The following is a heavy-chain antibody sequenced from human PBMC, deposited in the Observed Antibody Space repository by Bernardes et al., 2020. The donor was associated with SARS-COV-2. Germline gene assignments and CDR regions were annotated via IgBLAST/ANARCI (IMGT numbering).Heavy chain of an antibody. Sequence: GGSLRLSCAASGFTLSDYYMTWIRQAPGKGLEWVSYINSKSSLINYADSVKGRFIISRDNAKNSLYLQMNSLRVEDTAVYYCARDYRDGGAGAADSSGQGLLISVTS. D-gene: IGHD1-26*01. CDR2: INSKSSLI. J-gene: IGHJ4*02. CDR1: GFTLSDYY. V-gene: IGHV3-11*05. CDR3: ARDYRDGGAGAADS.